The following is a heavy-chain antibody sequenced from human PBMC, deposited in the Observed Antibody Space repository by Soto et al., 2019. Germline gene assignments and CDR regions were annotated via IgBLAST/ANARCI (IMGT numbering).Heavy chain of an antibody. V-gene: IGHV2-5*01. D-gene: IGHD1-1*01. CDR3: AHRLKYQNNWYYFDY. CDR1: GFSLSTSEVG. J-gene: IGHJ4*02. Sequence: SGPTLVNPTETLTLTCSFSGFSLSTSEVGVGWIRQPPGKAPEWLALIYGNNDRRYSPSLRPRLTITKDTSKNNVVLSMTNMDPVDSATYYCAHRLKYQNNWYYFDYWGLGTLVTVSS. CDR2: IYGNNDR.